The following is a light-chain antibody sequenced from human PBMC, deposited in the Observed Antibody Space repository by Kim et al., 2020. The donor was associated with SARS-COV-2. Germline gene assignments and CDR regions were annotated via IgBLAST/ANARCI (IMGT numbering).Light chain of an antibody. CDR3: ESADTSETLLV. J-gene: IGLJ3*02. CDR1: ALPQQY. Sequence: SYELTQPPSVSVSPGQTARITCSGDALPQQYAFWFQQKAGQAPVLVISKDTERASGIPERFSGSSSGTTVTLIISGVQAEDEADYYCESADTSETLLVFG. CDR2: KDT. V-gene: IGLV3-25*03.